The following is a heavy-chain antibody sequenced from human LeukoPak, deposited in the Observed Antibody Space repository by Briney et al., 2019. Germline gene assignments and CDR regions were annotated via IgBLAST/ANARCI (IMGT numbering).Heavy chain of an antibody. J-gene: IGHJ6*03. D-gene: IGHD6-13*01. CDR3: ARDIAAAGTTFYYYYYMDV. Sequence: ASVKVSCKASGYTFTSYGISWVRQAPGQGLEWMGWISAYNGNTNYAQKLQGRVTMTTDTSTSTAYMELRSLRSDDTAVYYCARDIAAAGTTFYYYYYMDVWGKGTTVTVSS. CDR1: GYTFTSYG. V-gene: IGHV1-18*01. CDR2: ISAYNGNT.